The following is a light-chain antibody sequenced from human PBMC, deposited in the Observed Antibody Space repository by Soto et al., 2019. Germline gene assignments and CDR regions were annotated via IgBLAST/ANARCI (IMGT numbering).Light chain of an antibody. CDR1: QSVSSSY. CDR3: QHYGSLVLT. Sequence: EIVLTQSPGTLSLSPGERATLSCRASQSVSSSYLAWYQQKPGQAPRLLIYCASSRDTVIPDRFSGSGSGTDLPVTISRLQPEGFAVYYCQHYGSLVLTFGGGTKVEIK. J-gene: IGKJ4*01. CDR2: CAS. V-gene: IGKV3-20*01.